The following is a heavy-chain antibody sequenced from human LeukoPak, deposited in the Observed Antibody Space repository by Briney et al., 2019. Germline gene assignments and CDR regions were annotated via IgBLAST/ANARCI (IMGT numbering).Heavy chain of an antibody. Sequence: GGSLRLSCAASGFSVGSNYMNWVRQAPGKGLEWVSVIYTGGTTHYAESVMGRFTISRDDSHNTVHPHMSGLRAEDTAVYYCAGEGRFQFCHYWGQGTL. V-gene: IGHV3-53*01. J-gene: IGHJ4*02. CDR2: IYTGGTT. D-gene: IGHD3-3*01. CDR1: GFSVGSNY. CDR3: AGEGRFQFCHY.